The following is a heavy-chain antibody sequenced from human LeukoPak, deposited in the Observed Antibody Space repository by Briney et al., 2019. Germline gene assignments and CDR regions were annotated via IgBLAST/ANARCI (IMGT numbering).Heavy chain of an antibody. J-gene: IGHJ3*02. CDR3: ARDGRITDDALDI. D-gene: IGHD3-10*01. V-gene: IGHV4-30-2*01. CDR2: IYHSGST. CDR1: GGSISSGGYY. Sequence: SQTLSLTCTVSGGSISSGGYYWSWIRQPPGKGLEWIGYIYHSGSTYYNPSLKSRVTISVDRSKNQFSLKLSSVTAADTAVYYCARDGRITDDALDIWGQGTMVTVSS.